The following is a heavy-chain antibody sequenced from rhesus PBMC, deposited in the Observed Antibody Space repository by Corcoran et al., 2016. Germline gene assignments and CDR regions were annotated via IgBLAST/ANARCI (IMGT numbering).Heavy chain of an antibody. CDR1: GGPLRSNY. Sequence: QLHLQEWGPGLVQPSGTLSLTCAVSGGPLRSNYWRWIRRHPGGGLEWIGSISGRGGSTDYNPFLKSLVTISTDTSKNQVSLKRSSVTAADTAVYYCARYGYTYSYVVDYWGQGVLVTVSS. D-gene: IGHD5-36*02. V-gene: IGHV4-173*01. CDR3: ARYGYTYSYVVDY. J-gene: IGHJ4*01. CDR2: ISGRGGST.